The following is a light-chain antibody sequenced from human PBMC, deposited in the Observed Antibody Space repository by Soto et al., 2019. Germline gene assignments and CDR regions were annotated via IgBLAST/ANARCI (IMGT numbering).Light chain of an antibody. CDR2: DVS. V-gene: IGLV2-14*01. Sequence: QSALTQPASVSGSPGQSITISCTGTSSDVGGYNHVARYQQHPGEAPTLMIYDVSNRPSGVSNRFSGSKSGNTASLTISGLQAEDEADYYCGSYTSRSTYVFGTGTKVTVL. J-gene: IGLJ1*01. CDR1: SSDVGGYNH. CDR3: GSYTSRSTYV.